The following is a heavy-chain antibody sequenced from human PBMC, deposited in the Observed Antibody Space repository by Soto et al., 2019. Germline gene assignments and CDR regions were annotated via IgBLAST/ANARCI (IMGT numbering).Heavy chain of an antibody. D-gene: IGHD3-16*02. CDR2: IYHSGST. Sequence: SETLSLTCAVSGGSISSSNWWSLVRQPPGKGLEWIGEIYHSGSTNYNPSLKSRVTISVDTSKNQFSLKLSSVTAADTAVYYCARGIRGRYRWFDPWGQGTLVTVSS. V-gene: IGHV4-4*02. J-gene: IGHJ5*02. CDR3: ARGIRGRYRWFDP. CDR1: GGSISSSNW.